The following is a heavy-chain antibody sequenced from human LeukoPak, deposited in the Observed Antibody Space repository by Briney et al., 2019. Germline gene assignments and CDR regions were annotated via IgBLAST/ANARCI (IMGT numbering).Heavy chain of an antibody. CDR1: GYTFTSYG. V-gene: IGHV1-18*01. CDR3: ARDTMIVVVTGGDAFDI. D-gene: IGHD3-22*01. CDR2: ISAYNGNT. J-gene: IGHJ3*02. Sequence: ASVKVSCKASGYTFTSYGIRWVRQAPGQGLEWMGWISAYNGNTNYAQKLQGRVTMTTDTSTSTAYMELRSLRSDDTAVYYCARDTMIVVVTGGDAFDIWGQGTMVTVSS.